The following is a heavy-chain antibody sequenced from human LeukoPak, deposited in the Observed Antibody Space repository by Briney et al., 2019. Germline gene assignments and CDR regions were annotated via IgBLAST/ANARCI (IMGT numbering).Heavy chain of an antibody. D-gene: IGHD6-6*01. V-gene: IGHV4-61*02. Sequence: SQTLSLTCTVSGDSISSGTYYWSWIWQPAGKGLEWIGRIDASGNPNYNPSLRSRLTMSVDMSKNQFSLNLRFVTAADTAVFYCARGFEYSTSSRLGYYYFYMDVWGIGTTVTVSS. J-gene: IGHJ6*03. CDR1: GDSISSGTYY. CDR3: ARGFEYSTSSRLGYYYFYMDV. CDR2: IDASGNP.